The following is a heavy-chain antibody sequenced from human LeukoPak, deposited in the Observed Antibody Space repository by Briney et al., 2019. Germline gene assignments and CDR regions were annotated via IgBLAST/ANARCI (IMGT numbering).Heavy chain of an antibody. Sequence: GGSLRLSCAASGFTVSSNYMSWVRRAPGRGLEWVSVIYSGGSTYYADSVKGRFTISRDNSKNTLYLQMNSLRAEDTAVYYCARLGIVGAAVDYWGQGTLVTVSS. J-gene: IGHJ4*02. V-gene: IGHV3-66*01. CDR1: GFTVSSNY. D-gene: IGHD1-26*01. CDR2: IYSGGST. CDR3: ARLGIVGAAVDY.